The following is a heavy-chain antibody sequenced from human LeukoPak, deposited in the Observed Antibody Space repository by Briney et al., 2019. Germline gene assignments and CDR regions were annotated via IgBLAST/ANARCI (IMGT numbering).Heavy chain of an antibody. D-gene: IGHD3-10*01. CDR3: AGGVGDPLDFGY. Sequence: GSLRLSCAASGFSFSSYAMSWVRQPPGKGLEWIGEIYHSGSTNYNPSLKSRVTISVDKSKNQFSLKLSSVTAADTAVYYCAGGVGDPLDFGYWGQGTLVTVSS. CDR2: IYHSGST. J-gene: IGHJ4*02. CDR1: GFSFSSYAM. V-gene: IGHV4-4*02.